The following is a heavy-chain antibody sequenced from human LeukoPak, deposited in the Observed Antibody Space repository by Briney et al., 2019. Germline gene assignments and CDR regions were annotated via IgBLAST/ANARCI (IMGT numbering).Heavy chain of an antibody. CDR2: FYASGTT. D-gene: IGHD2-21*01. Sequence: SATPSLTCNVFGVSISNYFWSWLRQPAGKGLEWIGRFYASGTTYYNPSLRSRVTLSMDTSKNHFSLKLTSVIAADTAVYYCARTHCGGGSCDTFDPWGQGTLVTVSS. V-gene: IGHV4-4*07. CDR3: ARTHCGGGSCDTFDP. J-gene: IGHJ5*02. CDR1: GVSISNYF.